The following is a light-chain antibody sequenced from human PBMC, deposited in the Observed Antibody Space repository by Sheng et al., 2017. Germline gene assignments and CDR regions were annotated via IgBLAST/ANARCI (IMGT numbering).Light chain of an antibody. Sequence: DIQMTQSPSSLSASVGDRVTITCRASQGINNHLAWFQQKPGKAPKSLIYGASTFVKVGVPDSKLLAGSGSGTRFLLSPSAACSPKILSTYYCLQYNSYPRTFGGGTKVEI. CDR1: QGINNH. CDR2: GAS. J-gene: IGKJ4*01. CDR3: LQYNSYPRT. V-gene: IGKV1-16*02.